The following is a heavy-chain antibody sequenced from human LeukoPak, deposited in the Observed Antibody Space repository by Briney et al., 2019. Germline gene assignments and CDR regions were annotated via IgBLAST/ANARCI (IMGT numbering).Heavy chain of an antibody. CDR2: ISGSAPTT. J-gene: IGHJ4*02. Sequence: GGSLRLSCAASGFTFSSYAMSWVRQAPGKGLEWVSAISGSAPTTYYAGSVKGRFTISRDNSKNTLYLQMNSLRAEDTAVYYCAKDSIRGYNDSERGDYWGQGTLVTVSS. CDR3: AKDSIRGYNDSERGDY. CDR1: GFTFSSYA. V-gene: IGHV3-23*01. D-gene: IGHD5-12*01.